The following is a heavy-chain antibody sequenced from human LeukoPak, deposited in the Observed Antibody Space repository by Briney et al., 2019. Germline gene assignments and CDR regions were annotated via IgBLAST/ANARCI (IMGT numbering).Heavy chain of an antibody. CDR1: GFTFSSYA. CDR3: ARVRSGWYYFDY. J-gene: IGHJ4*02. V-gene: IGHV3-30-3*01. CDR2: ISYDGSNK. D-gene: IGHD6-19*01. Sequence: PGGSLRLSCAASGFTFSSYAMHWVRQAPGKGLEWVAVISYDGSNKYFADSVKGRFTISRDNSKNTLYLQMNSLRAEDTAVYYCARVRSGWYYFDYWGQGTLVTVSS.